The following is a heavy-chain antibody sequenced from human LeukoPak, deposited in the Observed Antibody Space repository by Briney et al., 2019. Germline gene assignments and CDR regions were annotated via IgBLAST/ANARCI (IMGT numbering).Heavy chain of an antibody. V-gene: IGHV4-39*07. Sequence: PSETLSLTCTVSGGSISSSSYYWGWIRQPPGKGLEWIGSIYYSGSTYYNPSLKSRVTISVDTSKNQFSLKLSSVTAADTAVYYCATGIAMKAGYWGQGTLVTVSS. CDR1: GGSISSSSYY. CDR2: IYYSGST. J-gene: IGHJ4*02. CDR3: ATGIAMKAGY. D-gene: IGHD3-22*01.